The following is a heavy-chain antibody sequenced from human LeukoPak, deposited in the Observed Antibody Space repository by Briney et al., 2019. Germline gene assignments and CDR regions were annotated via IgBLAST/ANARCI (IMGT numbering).Heavy chain of an antibody. CDR3: ARVQAYYDFWSGYYYYYYYMDV. Sequence: GGSLRLSCAASGFTFSSYWMSWVRQAPGKGLEWVANIKQDGSGKYYVDSVKGRFTISRDNAKNSLYLQMNSLRAEDTAVYYCARVQAYYDFWSGYYYYYYYMDVWGKGTTVTVSS. V-gene: IGHV3-7*01. CDR2: IKQDGSGK. CDR1: GFTFSSYW. D-gene: IGHD3-3*01. J-gene: IGHJ6*03.